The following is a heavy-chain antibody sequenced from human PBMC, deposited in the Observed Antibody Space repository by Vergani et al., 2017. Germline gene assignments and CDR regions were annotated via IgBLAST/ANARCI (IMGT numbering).Heavy chain of an antibody. V-gene: IGHV1-46*03. CDR2: INPSGGST. CDR1: GYTFTSYY. Sequence: QVQLVQSGAEVKKPGASLKVSCKASGYTFTSYYMHWVRQPPGQGLEWMGIINPSGGSTSYAQKFQGRVTMTRNTSTSTVYMELSSLRSEDTPVYYCTSVWYYDSLAYWSYWGQGTLVTVSS. CDR3: TSVWYYDSLAYWSY. D-gene: IGHD3-22*01. J-gene: IGHJ4*02.